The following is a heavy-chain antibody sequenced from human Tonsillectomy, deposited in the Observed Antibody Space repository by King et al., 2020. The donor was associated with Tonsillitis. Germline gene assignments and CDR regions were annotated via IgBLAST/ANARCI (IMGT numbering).Heavy chain of an antibody. D-gene: IGHD3-16*01. CDR1: GFTFTNYG. V-gene: IGHV3-30*18. J-gene: IGHJ2*01. CDR2: IAYDESYE. Sequence: VQLVESGGGVVQPGRSLRLSCAASGFTFTNYGMHWVRQAPGKGLEWVALIAYDESYENYADSVKGRFAISRDNSKNTLYLEMNSLRVEDTAVYYCAKDGIGLSDWYLDLWGRGTLVTVSS. CDR3: AKDGIGLSDWYLDL.